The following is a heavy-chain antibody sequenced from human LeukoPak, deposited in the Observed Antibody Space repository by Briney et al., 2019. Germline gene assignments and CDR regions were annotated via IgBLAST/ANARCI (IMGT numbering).Heavy chain of an antibody. CDR3: AKLLSDFWSGYHA. J-gene: IGHJ4*02. CDR1: GFPFSSHA. V-gene: IGHV3-23*01. CDR2: LSGSGSST. Sequence: GGSLRLSCAASGFPFSSHAMIWVRQAPGEGLEWVSALSGSGSSTYYTASVKGRFTISRDDSKSTLYLQMNSLRAEDTAVYYCAKLLSDFWSGYHAWGQGTLVTVSS. D-gene: IGHD3-3*01.